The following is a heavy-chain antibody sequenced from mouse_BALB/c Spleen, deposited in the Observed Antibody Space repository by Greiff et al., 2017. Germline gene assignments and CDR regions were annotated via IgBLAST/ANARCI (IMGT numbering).Heavy chain of an antibody. CDR2: ISSGSSTI. Sequence: EVKLVESGGGLVQPGGSRKLSCAASGFTFSSFGMHWVRQAPEKGLEWVAYISSGSSTIYYADTVKGRFTISRDNPKNTLFLQMTSLRSEDTAMYYCARGGKKYSWFAYWGQGTLVTVSA. CDR3: ARGGKKYSWFAY. V-gene: IGHV5-17*02. CDR1: GFTFSSFG. D-gene: IGHD5-1-1*01. J-gene: IGHJ3*01.